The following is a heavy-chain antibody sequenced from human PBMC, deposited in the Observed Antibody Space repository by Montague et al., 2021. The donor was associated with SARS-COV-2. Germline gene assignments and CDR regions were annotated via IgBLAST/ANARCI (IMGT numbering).Heavy chain of an antibody. CDR3: ARDSGVSRGYYYSDVNFDS. J-gene: IGHJ4*02. D-gene: IGHD3-22*01. CDR1: GFTFSSYE. Sequence: SLSLSLSASGFTFSSYEMNWVRQAPGKGLEWVSYISSSGSTIYYADSVKGRFTISRDNAKNSLYLQMNSLRAEDTAVYYCARDSGVSRGYYYSDVNFDSWGQGILVTVSS. CDR2: ISSSGSTI. V-gene: IGHV3-48*03.